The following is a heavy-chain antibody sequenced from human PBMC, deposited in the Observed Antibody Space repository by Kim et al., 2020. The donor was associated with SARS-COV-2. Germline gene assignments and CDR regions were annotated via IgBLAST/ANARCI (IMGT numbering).Heavy chain of an antibody. CDR3: ARGGYSYGFDY. J-gene: IGHJ4*02. Sequence: SETLSLTCAVYGGSFSGYYWSWIRQPPGKGLEWIGEINHSGSTNYNPSLKSRVTISVDTSKNQFSLKLSSVTAADTAVYYCARGGYSYGFDYWGQGTLVTVSS. D-gene: IGHD5-18*01. CDR1: GGSFSGYY. CDR2: INHSGST. V-gene: IGHV4-34*01.